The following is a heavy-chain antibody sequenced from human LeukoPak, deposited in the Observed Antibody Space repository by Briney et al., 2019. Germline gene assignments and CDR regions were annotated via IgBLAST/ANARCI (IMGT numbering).Heavy chain of an antibody. CDR2: ISPGDSDT. Sequence: GASRQISCQGSGYIFSNHWIGGVRQMPGKGLEWMGIISPGDSDTRYSPSFQGQITISADKSISTAYLQWKSLKASDTALYYCAKEAMTGTGIGLDYWGQGTLVTVSS. V-gene: IGHV5-51*01. CDR1: GYIFSNHW. D-gene: IGHD1-1*01. CDR3: AKEAMTGTGIGLDY. J-gene: IGHJ4*02.